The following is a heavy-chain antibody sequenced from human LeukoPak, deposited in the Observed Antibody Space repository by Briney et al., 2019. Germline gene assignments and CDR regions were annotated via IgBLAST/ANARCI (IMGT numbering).Heavy chain of an antibody. CDR2: INSDGSSI. V-gene: IGHV3-74*01. J-gene: IGHJ5*02. CDR1: GFTFSSYW. Sequence: GGSLRLSCAASGFTFSSYWMHWIRQAPGQGLVWVSRINSDGSSINYADSVKGRFTISRDNAKNTLHLQMNSLRGEDTAVYYCARDLDGSGNYHWFDPWGQGTLVTVSS. D-gene: IGHD3-10*01. CDR3: ARDLDGSGNYHWFDP.